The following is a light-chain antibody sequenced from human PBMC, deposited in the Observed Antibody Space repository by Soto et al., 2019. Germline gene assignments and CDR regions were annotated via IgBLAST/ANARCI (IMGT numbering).Light chain of an antibody. CDR2: GAS. CDR3: QQYHTWPIT. J-gene: IGKJ4*01. V-gene: IGKV3-15*01. Sequence: EIVMTKSPATLTVSPGERSTLSCRSSQRVASNLAWYQHKPGQAPRLLISGASTGATGIPARFSGSGSGTEFTLTISSLQSEDCAIYYCQQYHTWPITFGGGTKVDIK. CDR1: QRVASN.